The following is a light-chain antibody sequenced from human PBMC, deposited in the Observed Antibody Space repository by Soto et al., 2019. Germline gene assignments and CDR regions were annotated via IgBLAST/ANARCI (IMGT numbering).Light chain of an antibody. Sequence: EIVLTQSPATLSVSPGERATLSCRASQSVGSLLAWYQQKPGQAPRLLIYRASSRATGISGSFSGSGSGTEFTLTITSLQSEDFALYYCQQYNEWPITFGQGTRLEIK. CDR2: RAS. CDR1: QSVGSL. V-gene: IGKV3-15*01. J-gene: IGKJ5*01. CDR3: QQYNEWPIT.